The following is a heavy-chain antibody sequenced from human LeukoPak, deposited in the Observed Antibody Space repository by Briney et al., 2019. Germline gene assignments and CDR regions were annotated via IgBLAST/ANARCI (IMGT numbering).Heavy chain of an antibody. CDR1: GFTFSSHW. CDR3: AKDQSLTMVRGVINTPTKLYFDY. CDR2: IHSDGSIT. V-gene: IGHV3-74*01. J-gene: IGHJ4*02. D-gene: IGHD3-10*01. Sequence: GGSLRLSCAASGFTFSSHWMHWVRQAPGKGLVWVARIHSDGSITSYTDSVEGRFTVSRDNAKNTLYLQMNSLRGDDTAVYYCAKDQSLTMVRGVINTPTKLYFDYWGQGTLVTVSS.